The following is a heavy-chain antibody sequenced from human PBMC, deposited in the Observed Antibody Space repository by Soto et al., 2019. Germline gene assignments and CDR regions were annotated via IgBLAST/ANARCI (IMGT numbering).Heavy chain of an antibody. Sequence: GGSLRLSCAASGFIFSSYWMSWVRQAPGKGLEWVANINQDGSEKYYVDSVKGRFIISRDNAKKSLYLQMNSLRAEDTAVYYCARDGVVAGLYFDYWGQGTLVTVSS. J-gene: IGHJ4*02. CDR3: ARDGVVAGLYFDY. CDR1: GFIFSSYW. CDR2: INQDGSEK. D-gene: IGHD6-19*01. V-gene: IGHV3-7*01.